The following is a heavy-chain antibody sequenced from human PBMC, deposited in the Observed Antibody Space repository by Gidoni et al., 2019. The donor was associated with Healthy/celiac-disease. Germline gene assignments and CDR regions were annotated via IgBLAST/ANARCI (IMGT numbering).Heavy chain of an antibody. CDR2: IYYSGST. J-gene: IGHJ5*02. CDR1: GGSISSYY. D-gene: IGHD2-2*01. CDR3: ARRDIGYCSSTSCHNWFDP. V-gene: IGHV4-59*01. Sequence: QVQLQESGPGLVKPSETLSLTCTVSGGSISSYYWSWIRQPPGKGLEWIGYIYYSGSTNYNPSLKSRVTISVDTSKNQFSLKLSSVTAADTAVYYCARRDIGYCSSTSCHNWFDPWGQGTLVTVSS.